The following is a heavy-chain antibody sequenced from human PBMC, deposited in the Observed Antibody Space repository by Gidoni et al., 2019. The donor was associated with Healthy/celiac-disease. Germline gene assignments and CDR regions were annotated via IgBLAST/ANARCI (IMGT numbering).Heavy chain of an antibody. CDR3: ARGQKGDGNFDY. Sequence: QVQLQESGPGLVKPSQTLSLTCPVSGGSISSGGYYWSWIRQHPGKGLEWIGYIYYSGSTYYNPSLKSRVTISVDTSKNQFSLKLSSVTAADTAVYYCARGQKGDGNFDYWGQGTLVTVSS. CDR1: GGSISSGGYY. V-gene: IGHV4-31*03. D-gene: IGHD3-16*01. CDR2: IYYSGST. J-gene: IGHJ4*02.